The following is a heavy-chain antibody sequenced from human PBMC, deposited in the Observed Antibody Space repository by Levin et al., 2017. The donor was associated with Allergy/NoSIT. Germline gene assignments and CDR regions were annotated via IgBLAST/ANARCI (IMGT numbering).Heavy chain of an antibody. Sequence: SQTLSLTCAVYGGSFSGYYWSWIRQPPGKGLEWIGEINHSGSTNYNPSLKSRVTISVDTSKNQFSLKLSSVTAADTAVYYCASRYGDYDNWFDPWGQGTLVTVSS. J-gene: IGHJ5*02. V-gene: IGHV4-34*01. D-gene: IGHD4-17*01. CDR2: INHSGST. CDR3: ASRYGDYDNWFDP. CDR1: GGSFSGYY.